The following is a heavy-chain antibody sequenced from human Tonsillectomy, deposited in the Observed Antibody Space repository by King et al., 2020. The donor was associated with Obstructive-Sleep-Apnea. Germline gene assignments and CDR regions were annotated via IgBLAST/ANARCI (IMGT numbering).Heavy chain of an antibody. CDR3: SKDLISGTLHDCFDM. CDR1: GFIFDDYA. J-gene: IGHJ3*02. V-gene: IGHV3-9*01. D-gene: IGHD1-20*01. CDR2: ISWNSGII. Sequence: VQLVESGGGLVQPGRSLRLSCAASGFIFDDYAMHWVRQAPGKGLEWVSTISWNSGIITYADPVKGRFTISRDNAKTSLYLQMNSLRPEDTALYFCSKDLISGTLHDCFDMWGKGTMVTVSS.